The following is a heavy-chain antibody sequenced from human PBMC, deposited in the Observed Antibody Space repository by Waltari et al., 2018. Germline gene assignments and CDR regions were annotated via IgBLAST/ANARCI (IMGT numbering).Heavy chain of an antibody. CDR3: TTVEYGDKAFWDY. V-gene: IGHV3-15*01. CDR2: IKSKTDGGTT. D-gene: IGHD4-17*01. Sequence: EVQLVESGGGLVKPGGSLRLSGAASGFTYSNAWMSWARQAPGKGLEWVGRIKSKTDGGTTDYAAPVKGRFTISRDDSKNTLYLQMNSLKTEDTAVYYCTTVEYGDKAFWDYWGQGTLVTVSS. CDR1: GFTYSNAW. J-gene: IGHJ4*02.